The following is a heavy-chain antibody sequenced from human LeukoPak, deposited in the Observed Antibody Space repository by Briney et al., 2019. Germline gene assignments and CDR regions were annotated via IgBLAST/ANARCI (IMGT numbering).Heavy chain of an antibody. CDR3: ARVSRGYYDILTGYNWFDP. Sequence: SVKVSCKASGGTFSSYAISWVRQAPGQGLEWMGGIIPIFGTANYAQKFQGRVTITTDESTSTAYMELISLRSEDAAVYYCARVSRGYYDILTGYNWFDPWGQGTLVTVSS. D-gene: IGHD3-9*01. J-gene: IGHJ5*02. CDR2: IIPIFGTA. V-gene: IGHV1-69*05. CDR1: GGTFSSYA.